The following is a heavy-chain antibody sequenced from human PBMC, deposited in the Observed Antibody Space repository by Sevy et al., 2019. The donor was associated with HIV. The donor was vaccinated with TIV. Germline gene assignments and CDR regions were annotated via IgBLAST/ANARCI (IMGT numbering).Heavy chain of an antibody. CDR1: GFTFIDYT. Sequence: GGSLRLSCAASGFTFIDYTMHWVRQVPGKGLEWVSGISWNSGDIDYADSVKGRFTISRDNAKNSLYLKMNSLRVEDTALYYCAKEEWGLDAFDVWGQGTMVTVSS. J-gene: IGHJ3*01. CDR2: ISWNSGDI. CDR3: AKEEWGLDAFDV. V-gene: IGHV3-9*01. D-gene: IGHD1-26*01.